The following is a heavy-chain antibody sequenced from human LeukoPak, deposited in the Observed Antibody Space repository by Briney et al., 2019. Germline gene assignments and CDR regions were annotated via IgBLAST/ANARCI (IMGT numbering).Heavy chain of an antibody. J-gene: IGHJ6*04. V-gene: IGHV1-18*04. CDR2: ISAYNGNT. CDR3: ARDPGERPADNYYYCGMDV. Sequence: ASVKVSCKASGYTFTSYGISWVRQAPGQGLEWMGWISAYNGNTNYAQKLQGRVTMTTDTSTSTAYMELRSLRSDDTAVYYCARDPGERPADNYYYCGMDVWGKGTTVTVSS. D-gene: IGHD2-2*01. CDR1: GYTFTSYG.